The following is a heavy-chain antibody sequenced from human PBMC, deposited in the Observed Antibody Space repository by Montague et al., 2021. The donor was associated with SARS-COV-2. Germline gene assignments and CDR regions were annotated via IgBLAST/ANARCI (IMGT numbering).Heavy chain of an antibody. CDR3: ANLTSSITIFVVVQGYEFDD. Sequence: SETLSLTCTVSGASISSRSYYWGWIRQPPGKGLEWIGFKYYSGSTYYNPTLKIRVTIYRDTTKNQFSLKLSSVTAADTAVYYSANLTSSITIFVVVQGYEFDDWGQGTLVTVSS. V-gene: IGHV4-39*01. CDR1: GASISSRSYY. D-gene: IGHD3-3*01. J-gene: IGHJ4*02. CDR2: KYYSGST.